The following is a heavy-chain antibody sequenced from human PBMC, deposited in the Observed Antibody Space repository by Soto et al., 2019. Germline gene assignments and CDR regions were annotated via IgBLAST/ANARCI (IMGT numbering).Heavy chain of an antibody. Sequence: QVQLVESGGGVVQPGRSLRLSCAASGFTFSSYGMHWVRQAPGKGLEWVAVISYDGSNKYYADSVKGRFTISRDNSKNTLYLQINSLRAEDTAVYYCAKDLVDYGDYAWQVDYWGQGTLVTVSS. CDR2: ISYDGSNK. V-gene: IGHV3-30*18. CDR1: GFTFSSYG. CDR3: AKDLVDYGDYAWQVDY. J-gene: IGHJ4*02. D-gene: IGHD4-17*01.